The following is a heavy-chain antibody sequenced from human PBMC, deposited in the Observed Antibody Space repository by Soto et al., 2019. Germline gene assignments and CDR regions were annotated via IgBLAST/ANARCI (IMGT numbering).Heavy chain of an antibody. CDR1: GFTFSSYA. CDR3: AKAGRAAAGIFDAFDI. D-gene: IGHD6-13*01. CDR2: ISGSGGST. Sequence: GGSLRLSCAASGFTFSSYAMSWVRQAPGKGLEWVSAISGSGGSTYYADSVKGRFTISRDNSKNTLYLQMNSLRAEDTAVYYCAKAGRAAAGIFDAFDIWGQGTMVTVS. V-gene: IGHV3-23*01. J-gene: IGHJ3*02.